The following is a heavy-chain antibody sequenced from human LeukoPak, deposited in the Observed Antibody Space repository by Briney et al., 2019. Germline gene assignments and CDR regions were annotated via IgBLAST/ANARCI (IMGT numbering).Heavy chain of an antibody. CDR3: ARFFSDYDVY. D-gene: IGHD5-12*01. CDR2: IIPIFGTA. J-gene: IGHJ4*02. Sequence: GASVKVSCKASGDTFSSYTISWVRQAPGQGLEWMGRIIPIFGTASYAQKFQGRVTITADKSTSTAYMELSSLRSEDTAVYYCARFFSDYDVYWGQGTLVTVSS. V-gene: IGHV1-69*08. CDR1: GDTFSSYT.